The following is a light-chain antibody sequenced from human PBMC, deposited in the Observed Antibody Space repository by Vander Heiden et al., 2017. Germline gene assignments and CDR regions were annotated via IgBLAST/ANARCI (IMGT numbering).Light chain of an antibody. CDR3: QQDNSYSQT. CDR1: QSISSW. CDR2: DAS. J-gene: IGKJ1*01. Sequence: DIQLTQSPSTLSASVGDRVTITCRPSQSISSWLAWYQQKPGKAPKLLIYDASSLESGVPSRLSGSGSGTEFTLTISSLQPDDFATYYCQQDNSYSQTFGQGTKVEIK. V-gene: IGKV1-5*01.